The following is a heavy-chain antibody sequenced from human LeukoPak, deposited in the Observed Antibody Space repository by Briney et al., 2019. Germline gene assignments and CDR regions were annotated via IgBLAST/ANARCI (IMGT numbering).Heavy chain of an antibody. Sequence: GGSLSLSCAASGFTFNNYVMRWVRQAPGKGLEWVSSIGVSSDTYYADSVKGRFTISRDNSKNTLYLQMNNLRVEDAAIYYCARPLGMAGGATDCWGRGTLVTVSS. D-gene: IGHD6-19*01. J-gene: IGHJ4*02. CDR3: ARPLGMAGGATDC. CDR2: IGVSSDT. V-gene: IGHV3-23*01. CDR1: GFTFNNYV.